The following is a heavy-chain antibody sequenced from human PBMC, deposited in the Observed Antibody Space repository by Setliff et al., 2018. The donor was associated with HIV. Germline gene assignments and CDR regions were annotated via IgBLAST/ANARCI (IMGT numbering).Heavy chain of an antibody. CDR2: ISGSGGIT. J-gene: IGHJ6*02. V-gene: IGHV3-23*01. Sequence: PGGSLRLSCAASGFTFSSYSMSWVRQAPGKGLEWVSAISGSGGITNYADSVKGRFTISRDNSKNTLYLQMNSLRAEDTAVYYCAKDWKVWFGELSQDYYYGMDVWGQGTTVTVSS. D-gene: IGHD3-10*01. CDR3: AKDWKVWFGELSQDYYYGMDV. CDR1: GFTFSSYS.